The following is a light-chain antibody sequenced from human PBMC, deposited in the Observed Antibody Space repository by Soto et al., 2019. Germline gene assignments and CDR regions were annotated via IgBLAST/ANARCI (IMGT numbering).Light chain of an antibody. V-gene: IGKV1-5*03. CDR3: QQYNSYSWT. CDR2: RAS. CDR1: QSISSW. Sequence: ITMTQSRSTLSASVGDSVTITCRASQSISSWLAWYQQEPGKAPKLLISRASTLQSGVPSRFSGSGSGTEFTLTISSLQPDDSATYYCQQYNSYSWTFGQGTKVDI. J-gene: IGKJ1*01.